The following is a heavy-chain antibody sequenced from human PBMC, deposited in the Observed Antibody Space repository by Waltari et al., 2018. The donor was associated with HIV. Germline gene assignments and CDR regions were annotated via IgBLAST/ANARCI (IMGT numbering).Heavy chain of an antibody. CDR3: ARGYDSSGYYI. J-gene: IGHJ4*02. D-gene: IGHD3-22*01. Sequence: QVQLQESGPGLVKPSETLSLTCTVSGGSISSYYWSWIRQPPGKGLEWIGYIYYSGGTNYNPSLKSRVTISVDTSKNQFSLKLSSVTAADTAVYYCARGYDSSGYYIWGQGTLVTVSS. CDR1: GGSISSYY. V-gene: IGHV4-59*01. CDR2: IYYSGGT.